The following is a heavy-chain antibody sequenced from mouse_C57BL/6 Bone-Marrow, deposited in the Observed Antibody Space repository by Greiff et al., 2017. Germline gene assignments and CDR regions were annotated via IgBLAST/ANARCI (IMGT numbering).Heavy chain of an antibody. CDR1: GFSLTSYG. V-gene: IGHV2-6*01. J-gene: IGHJ4*01. D-gene: IGHD4-1*01. Sequence: VKLVESGPGLVAPSQSLSITCTVSGFSLTSYGVDWVRQSPGKGLEWLGVIWGVGSTNYNSALKSRLSTSKDNSKSQVFLKMNSLQTDDTAIYYCASSLTYYAMDYWGQGTSVTVSS. CDR3: ASSLTYYAMDY. CDR2: IWGVGST.